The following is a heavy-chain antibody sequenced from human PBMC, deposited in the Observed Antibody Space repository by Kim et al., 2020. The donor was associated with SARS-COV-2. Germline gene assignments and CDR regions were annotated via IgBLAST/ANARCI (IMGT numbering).Heavy chain of an antibody. D-gene: IGHD3-16*01. Sequence: SETLSLTCTVSGASISGNLYCWGWIRQPPGRGLEWIGSICYSGTAYYNPSLKSRVTMFVDTSTNQFSLKVTSVTAADTAVYHCASSSVGGNYFDYWGQGALVTVSS. V-gene: IGHV4-39*01. J-gene: IGHJ4*02. CDR2: ICYSGTA. CDR3: ASSSVGGNYFDY. CDR1: GASISGNLYC.